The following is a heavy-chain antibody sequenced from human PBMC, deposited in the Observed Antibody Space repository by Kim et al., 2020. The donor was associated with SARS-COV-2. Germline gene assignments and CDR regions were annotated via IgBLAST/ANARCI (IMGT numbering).Heavy chain of an antibody. J-gene: IGHJ4*02. CDR2: IDPSDSYT. CDR3: ARLGEGIVMAGYDY. V-gene: IGHV5-10-1*01. Sequence: GESLKISCKGSGYSFTSYWISWVRQMPGKGLEWMGRIDPSDSYTNYSPSFQGHVTISADKSINTAYLQWSSLKASDTAIYYCARLGEGIVMAGYDYWGQGTLVTVSS. D-gene: IGHD6-19*01. CDR1: GYSFTSYW.